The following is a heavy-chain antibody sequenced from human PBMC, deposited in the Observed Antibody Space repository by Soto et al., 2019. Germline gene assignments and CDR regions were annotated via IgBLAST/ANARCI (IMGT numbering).Heavy chain of an antibody. CDR3: ARVTYSSGWRVKYYFDY. D-gene: IGHD6-19*01. CDR2: MNPNSGKT. V-gene: IGHV1-8*01. J-gene: IGHJ4*02. CDR1: GYTFTSYD. Sequence: ASVKVSCKASGYTFTSYDINWVRQATGQGLEWMGWMNPNSGKTGYAQKFQGRVTMTRDNSISTAYMELSSLRSEDTAVYYCARVTYSSGWRVKYYFDYWGQGTLVTVSS.